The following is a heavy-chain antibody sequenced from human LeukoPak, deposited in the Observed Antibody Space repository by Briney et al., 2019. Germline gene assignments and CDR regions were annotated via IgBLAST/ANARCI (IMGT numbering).Heavy chain of an antibody. J-gene: IGHJ4*02. CDR3: ARTYYYDSSGYPFDY. CDR2: INPSGGST. V-gene: IGHV1-46*01. CDR1: GYTFTSYY. D-gene: IGHD3-22*01. Sequence: GASVKVSCKASGYTFTSYYMHWARQAPGQGLEWMGIINPSGGSTSYAQKFQGRVTMTRDTSTSTVYMELSSLRSEDTAVYYCARTYYYDSSGYPFDYWGQGTLVTVSS.